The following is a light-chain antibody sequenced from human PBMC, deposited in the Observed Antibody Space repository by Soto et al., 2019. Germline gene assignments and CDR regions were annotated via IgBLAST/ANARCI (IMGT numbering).Light chain of an antibody. CDR3: SSYAGSNNLV. CDR2: EVT. Sequence: QSALTQPPSASGSPGQSVTISCTGTSSDVGGYNYFSWYQQHPGKAPKLMIHEVTKRPSGVPDRFSGSKSGNTASLTVSGLQAEDEADYYCSSYAGSNNLVFGGGTKLTVL. CDR1: SSDVGGYNY. J-gene: IGLJ2*01. V-gene: IGLV2-8*01.